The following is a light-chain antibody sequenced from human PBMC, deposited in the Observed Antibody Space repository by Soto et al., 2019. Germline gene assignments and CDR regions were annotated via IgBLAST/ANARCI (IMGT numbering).Light chain of an antibody. CDR1: QSLVHSDGIAY. CDR2: EVS. CDR3: MQGTHWPIT. V-gene: IGKV2-30*02. J-gene: IGKJ5*01. Sequence: EVEMTQSPLSLTVTLGQPASISCRSNQSLVHSDGIAYLSWFRXRQGRPQRRXIYEVSNRDSGVPARFSGSGSGTDLAMKISRVEAEDGGVYYCMQGTHWPITFGQGTRLEIK.